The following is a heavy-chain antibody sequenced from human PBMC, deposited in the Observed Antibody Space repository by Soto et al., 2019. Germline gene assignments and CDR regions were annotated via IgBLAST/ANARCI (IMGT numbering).Heavy chain of an antibody. CDR1: GFTFSSYD. CDR2: ISYDGSNK. J-gene: IGHJ4*02. CDR3: AREGGNYYGSGSYSYFDY. V-gene: IGHV3-30-3*01. D-gene: IGHD3-10*01. Sequence: VQLVESGGGVVQPGRSLRLSCAASGFTFSSYDMHWVRQAPGKGLEWVAVISYDGSNKYYADSVKGRFTISRDNSKNTLYLQMNSLRAEDTAVYYCAREGGNYYGSGSYSYFDYWGQGTLVTVSS.